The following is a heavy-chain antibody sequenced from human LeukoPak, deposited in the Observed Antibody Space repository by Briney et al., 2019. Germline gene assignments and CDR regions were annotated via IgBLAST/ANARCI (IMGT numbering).Heavy chain of an antibody. J-gene: IGHJ4*02. D-gene: IGHD3-10*01. CDR2: ISSSGSTI. V-gene: IGHV3-48*03. Sequence: GGSLRLSCAASGFTFSSYEMNWVRQAPGKGLEWVSYISSSGSTIYYADSVKGRFTISRDNSKNTLYLQMNSLRAEDTAVYYCARGELPLLFDYWGQGTLVTVSS. CDR3: ARGELPLLFDY. CDR1: GFTFSSYE.